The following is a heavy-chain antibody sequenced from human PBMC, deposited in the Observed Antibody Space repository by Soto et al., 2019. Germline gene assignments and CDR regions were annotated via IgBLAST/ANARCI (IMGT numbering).Heavy chain of an antibody. D-gene: IGHD3-3*01. CDR1: GGSFSGYY. CDR3: ARGPTYYYFWSGYWDYYYYGMDV. V-gene: IGHV4-34*01. CDR2: INHSGST. Sequence: SETLSLTCAVYGGSFSGYYWSWIRQPPGKGLEWIGEINHSGSTNYNPSLKSRVTISVDTSKNQFSLKLSSVTAADTAVYYCARGPTYYYFWSGYWDYYYYGMDVWGQGTTVTVSS. J-gene: IGHJ6*02.